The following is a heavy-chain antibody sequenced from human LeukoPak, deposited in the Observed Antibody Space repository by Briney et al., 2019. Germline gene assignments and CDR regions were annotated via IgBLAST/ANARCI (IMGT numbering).Heavy chain of an antibody. J-gene: IGHJ5*02. D-gene: IGHD1-26*01. CDR1: GYTFTNYG. CDR3: ARGISSGNYVFWFDP. V-gene: IGHV1-18*01. Sequence: ASVRVSCKASGYTFTNYGISWVRQAPGQGLEWMGWISPYNGNTNYAQKLQGRVTMTTDTFTNTTYMELRSLTSDDTAVYYCARGISSGNYVFWFDPWGQGTLVTVSS. CDR2: ISPYNGNT.